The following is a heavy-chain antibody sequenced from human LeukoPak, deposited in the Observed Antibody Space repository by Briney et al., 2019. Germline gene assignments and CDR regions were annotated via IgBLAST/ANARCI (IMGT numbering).Heavy chain of an antibody. J-gene: IGHJ4*02. CDR1: GFTVSSNY. CDR3: ARDPVPYGDYPY. V-gene: IGHV3-66*01. CDR2: IYSGGST. Sequence: GGSLRLSCAASGFTVSSNYMSWVRQAPGKGLEWVSVIYSGGSTYYADSVKGRFTISRDNSKNTLYLQMNSLRAEDTAVYYCARDPVPYGDYPYWGQGTLVTVSS. D-gene: IGHD4-17*01.